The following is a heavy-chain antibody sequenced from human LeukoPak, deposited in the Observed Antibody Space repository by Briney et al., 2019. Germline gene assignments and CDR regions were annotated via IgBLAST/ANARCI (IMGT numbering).Heavy chain of an antibody. J-gene: IGHJ4*02. D-gene: IGHD2-2*02. CDR3: ARDYCSSTSCYTGP. CDR1: GGSISSSSYY. CDR2: IYYSGST. V-gene: IGHV4-39*01. Sequence: PSETLSLTCTVSGGSISSSSYYWGWIRQPPGKGLEWIGSIYYSGSTYYNPSLKSRVTISVDTSKNQFSLKLSSVTAADTAVYYCARDYCSSTSCYTGPWGQGTLVTVSS.